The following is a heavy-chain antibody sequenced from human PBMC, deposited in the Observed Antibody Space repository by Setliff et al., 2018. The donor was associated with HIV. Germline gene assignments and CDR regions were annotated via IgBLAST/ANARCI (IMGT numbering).Heavy chain of an antibody. CDR1: GGSISSHY. V-gene: IGHV4-59*11. J-gene: IGHJ3*02. CDR3: ARGGTVLPPGAFDI. D-gene: IGHD2-15*01. CDR2: IYYSGST. Sequence: SETLSLTCTVSGGSISSHYWGWIRQPPGKGLEWIGSIYYSGSTNYNPSLKSRVTISVDTSKNRFSLKLSSVTAADTAMYYCARGGTVLPPGAFDIWGQGTMVTVSS.